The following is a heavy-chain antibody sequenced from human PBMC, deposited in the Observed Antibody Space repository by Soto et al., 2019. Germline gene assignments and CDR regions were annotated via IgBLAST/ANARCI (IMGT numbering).Heavy chain of an antibody. V-gene: IGHV3-23*01. Sequence: GGSLRLSCAASGFTFSSYAMSWVRQAPGKGLEWVSAISGSGGSTYYADSVKNQFSLNLTSVTAADSAVYFCATSVGGFVSGSGTYRFWGQGTLVTVSS. D-gene: IGHD3-10*01. CDR3: GTYRF. J-gene: IGHJ4*02. CDR2: ISGSGGST. CDR1: GFTFSSYA.